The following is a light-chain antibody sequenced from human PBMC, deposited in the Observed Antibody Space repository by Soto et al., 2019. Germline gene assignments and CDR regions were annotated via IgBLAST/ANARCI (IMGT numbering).Light chain of an antibody. Sequence: IVLTQSPGTLSLSPGERATLSCRASQSVASRNLAWYQQKSGQAPRLLIYGASTRATGIPARFSGSGSGTEFTLTINSLQSEDFAVYYCQQYNNWPRTFGQGTKVDIK. CDR2: GAS. CDR3: QQYNNWPRT. J-gene: IGKJ1*01. V-gene: IGKV3-15*01. CDR1: QSVASRN.